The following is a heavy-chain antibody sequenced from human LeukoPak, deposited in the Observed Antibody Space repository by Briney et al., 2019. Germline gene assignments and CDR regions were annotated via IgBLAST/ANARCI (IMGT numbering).Heavy chain of an antibody. J-gene: IGHJ6*04. Sequence: GGSLRLSCAASGFTFSNAWMSWVRQAPGKGLEWIGRIKSKTDGGTTDYAAPVKGRFTISRDDSKNTLYLQMNSLKTEDTAVYYCTTPSVSYYDFWSGYPPPRMDVWGKGTTVTVSS. CDR3: TTPSVSYYDFWSGYPPPRMDV. V-gene: IGHV3-15*01. CDR2: IKSKTDGGTT. D-gene: IGHD3-3*01. CDR1: GFTFSNAW.